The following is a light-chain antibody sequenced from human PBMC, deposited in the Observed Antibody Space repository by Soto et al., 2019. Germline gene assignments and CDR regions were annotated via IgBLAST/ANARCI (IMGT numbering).Light chain of an antibody. Sequence: EVVMTQSPATLSVSPGERATLSCRASQSVSSNLAWYQQKPGQAPSLLIYRASTRATGTPARFSGSGSGTEFTLTISSLQPEDFATYYCLQHNSYPRTFGQGTKVDIK. CDR2: RAS. J-gene: IGKJ1*01. CDR1: QSVSSN. CDR3: LQHNSYPRT. V-gene: IGKV3-15*01.